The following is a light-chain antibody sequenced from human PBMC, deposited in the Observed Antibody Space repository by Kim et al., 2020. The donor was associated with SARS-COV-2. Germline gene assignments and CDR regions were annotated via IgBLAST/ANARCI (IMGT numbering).Light chain of an antibody. Sequence: QSALTQPASVSGSPGQSITISCTGTTSDLNDNDYVSWYQQYPGKAPKILIWDVATRPSTVSDRFSGSKSGNTASLTISGLQPEDEAVYYCVSYTTSSTYVFGTGTKVTVL. CDR3: VSYTTSSTYV. CDR2: DVA. V-gene: IGLV2-14*03. J-gene: IGLJ1*01. CDR1: TSDLNDNDY.